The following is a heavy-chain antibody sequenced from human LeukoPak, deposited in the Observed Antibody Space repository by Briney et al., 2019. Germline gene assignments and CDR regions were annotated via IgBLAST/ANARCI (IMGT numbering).Heavy chain of an antibody. D-gene: IGHD4-17*01. CDR3: SRLYGDYGWFDP. Sequence: SETLSLTCTVSGVSISSYSWSWIRQPAGKGLEWIGRIFTSGSTNYNPSLKSRVTMSVDTSKNQFSLNLSSVTAADTAVYYCSRLYGDYGWFDPWGQGTLVTVSS. CDR1: GVSISSYS. CDR2: IFTSGST. J-gene: IGHJ5*02. V-gene: IGHV4-4*07.